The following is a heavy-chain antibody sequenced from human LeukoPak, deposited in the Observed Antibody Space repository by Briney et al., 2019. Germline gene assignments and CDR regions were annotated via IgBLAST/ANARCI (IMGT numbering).Heavy chain of an antibody. Sequence: SETLSLTCTVSGGSISSNSYYWGWIRQPPGKGLEWIGSIYYSGSTFYNPSLKSRVTISVDTSKNQFSLKLSSVTAADTAVYYCARGRDSSGFYYYGMDVWGQGTTVTVSS. D-gene: IGHD3-22*01. CDR3: ARGRDSSGFYYYGMDV. CDR1: GGSISSNSYY. V-gene: IGHV4-39*07. CDR2: IYYSGST. J-gene: IGHJ6*02.